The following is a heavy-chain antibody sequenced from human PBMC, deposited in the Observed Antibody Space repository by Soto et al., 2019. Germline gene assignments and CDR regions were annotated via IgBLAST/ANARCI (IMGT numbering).Heavy chain of an antibody. CDR3: ASSLRYFDWLFPPPRTFDP. CDR1: GFTVSSNY. V-gene: IGHV3-66*01. CDR2: IYSGGST. J-gene: IGHJ5*02. Sequence: GGSLRLSCAASGFTVSSNYMSWVRQAPGKGLEWVSVIYSGGSTYYADSVKGRFTISRDNSKNTLYLQMNSLRAEDTAVYYCASSLRYFDWLFPPPRTFDPWGQGTLVTVSS. D-gene: IGHD3-9*01.